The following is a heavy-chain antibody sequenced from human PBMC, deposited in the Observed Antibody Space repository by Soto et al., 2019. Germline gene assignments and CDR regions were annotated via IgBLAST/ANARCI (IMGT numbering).Heavy chain of an antibody. J-gene: IGHJ4*02. CDR1: GFTFSSYG. CDR2: IWYDGSNK. CDR3: ARGSVAGTGADY. V-gene: IGHV3-33*01. D-gene: IGHD6-19*01. Sequence: PGWSLRLSCAASGFTFSSYGMHWVRQAPGKGLEWVAVIWYDGSNKYYADSVKGRSTISRDNSKNTLYLQMNSLRAEDTAVYYGARGSVAGTGADYWGQGTMVTVSS.